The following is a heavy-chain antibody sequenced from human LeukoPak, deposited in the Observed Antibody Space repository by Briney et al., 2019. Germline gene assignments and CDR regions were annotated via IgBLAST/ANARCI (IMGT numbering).Heavy chain of an antibody. Sequence: GESLKISCKASGYSFTSYWIGWVRQMPGKGLEWMGIIYPGDFDTRYNPSFQGQVTISADKSITTTYLQWGSLEAADSAIYYCARHSGSPQMETIDYWGQGTLVTVSS. CDR1: GYSFTSYW. D-gene: IGHD5-24*01. CDR2: IYPGDFDT. CDR3: ARHSGSPQMETIDY. V-gene: IGHV5-51*01. J-gene: IGHJ4*02.